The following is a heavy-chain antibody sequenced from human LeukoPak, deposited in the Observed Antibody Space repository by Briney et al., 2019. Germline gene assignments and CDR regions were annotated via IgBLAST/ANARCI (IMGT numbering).Heavy chain of an antibody. CDR1: GFTFSSYA. CDR2: ISDSGGST. D-gene: IGHD6-19*01. CDR3: AKARFGSGWYDN. Sequence: GGSLRLSCAASGFTFSSYAMSWVRQAPGKGLEWVSVISDSGGSTYYADSVKGRFTISRDNFKNTLYLQMNSLRAEDTAVYYCAKARFGSGWYDNWGQGTLVTVSS. J-gene: IGHJ5*02. V-gene: IGHV3-23*01.